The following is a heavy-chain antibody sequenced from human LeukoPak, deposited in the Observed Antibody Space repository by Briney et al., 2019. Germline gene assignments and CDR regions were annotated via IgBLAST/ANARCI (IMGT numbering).Heavy chain of an antibody. CDR1: GFTFSSYG. CDR2: ISYDGSNK. D-gene: IGHD3-10*01. V-gene: IGHV3-30*18. J-gene: IGHJ6*02. CDR3: AKIVGSGVGSPYFDLDA. Sequence: GGSLRLSCAASGFTFSSYGMHWVRQAPGKGLEWVAVISYDGSNKYYADSVKGRFTISRDNSKNTLYLEMTSLRADDTAVYYCAKIVGSGVGSPYFDLDAWGQGTTVIVSS.